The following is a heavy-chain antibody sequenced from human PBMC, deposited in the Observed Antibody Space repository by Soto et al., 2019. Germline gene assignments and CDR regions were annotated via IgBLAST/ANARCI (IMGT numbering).Heavy chain of an antibody. CDR3: ASGRFRRTWFDP. CDR1: GYTFTNYD. D-gene: IGHD3-16*01. Sequence: QVQLVQSGAEVKKPGASVKVSCKASGYTFTNYDIHWVRQATGQGLEWMGSMNPDSGNTGQSKQFQGRVTMTRDTSISTAYMEMSSLRSEDTAVYYCASGRFRRTWFDPWGQGTLVTVSS. J-gene: IGHJ5*02. V-gene: IGHV1-8*01. CDR2: MNPDSGNT.